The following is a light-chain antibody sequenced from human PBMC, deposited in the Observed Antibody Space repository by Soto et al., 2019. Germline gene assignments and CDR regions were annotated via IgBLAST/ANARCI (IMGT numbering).Light chain of an antibody. Sequence: QSDLTQPASVSGSPGQSITISCTGTSSDVGGYNYVSWYQQHPGKAPKLMIYEVSNRPSGVSNRFSGSKSGNTASLTISGLQAEDEADYYCSSYTSSSIDDVFGTGTKLTVL. CDR1: SSDVGGYNY. J-gene: IGLJ1*01. CDR3: SSYTSSSIDDV. V-gene: IGLV2-14*01. CDR2: EVS.